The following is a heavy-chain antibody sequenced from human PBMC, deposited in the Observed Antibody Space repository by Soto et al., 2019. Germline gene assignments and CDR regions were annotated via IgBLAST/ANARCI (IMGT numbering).Heavy chain of an antibody. Sequence: QVQLQESGPGLVKPSGTLSLTCAVSSGSISSSNWWSWVRQPPGKGLEWIGEIYHSGSTNYNPSLKSRVTISVDKSKNQFSLKLSSVTAADTAVYYCARGRHDFCSGYSKYTFGYMDVWGKGTTVTVSS. CDR1: SGSISSSNW. J-gene: IGHJ6*03. V-gene: IGHV4-4*02. CDR2: IYHSGST. D-gene: IGHD3-3*01. CDR3: ARGRHDFCSGYSKYTFGYMDV.